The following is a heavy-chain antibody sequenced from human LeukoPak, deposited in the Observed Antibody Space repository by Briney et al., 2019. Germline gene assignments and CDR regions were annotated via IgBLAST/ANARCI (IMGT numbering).Heavy chain of an antibody. D-gene: IGHD2-2*01. J-gene: IGHJ5*02. CDR3: ARDAGYCSSTSCYGGSWFDP. V-gene: IGHV1-46*01. Sequence: GASVKVSYKASGYTFTSYYMHWVRQAPGQELEWMGIINPSGGSTSYAQKFQGRVTMTRDTSTSTVYMELSSLRSEDTAVYYCARDAGYCSSTSCYGGSWFDPWGQRTLVTVSS. CDR2: INPSGGST. CDR1: GYTFTSYY.